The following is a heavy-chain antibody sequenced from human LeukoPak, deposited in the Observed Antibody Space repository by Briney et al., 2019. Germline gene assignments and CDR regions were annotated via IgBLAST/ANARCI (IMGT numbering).Heavy chain of an antibody. D-gene: IGHD6-6*01. V-gene: IGHV3-9*03. CDR2: ISWNSGSI. CDR1: GFTFDDYA. CDR3: AKDLYSSSSESDY. J-gene: IGHJ4*02. Sequence: GRSLRLSCAASGFTFDDYAMHWVRQAPGKGLEWVSGISWNSGSIGYADSVKGRFTISRDNAKNSLYLQMNSLRAEDMALYYCAKDLYSSSSESDYWGQGTLVTVSS.